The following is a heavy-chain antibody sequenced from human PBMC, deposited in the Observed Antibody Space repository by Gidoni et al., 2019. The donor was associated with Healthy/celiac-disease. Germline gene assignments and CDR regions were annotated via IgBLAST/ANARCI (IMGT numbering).Heavy chain of an antibody. CDR3: GYCSGGICRGFIDY. J-gene: IGHJ4*02. D-gene: IGHD2-15*01. V-gene: IGHV4-34*01. CDR2: IHDSGST. CDR1: GGSVSCYY. Sequence: QVQLQEWGAGLLKPSETLDRACAVYGGSVSCYYWSWIRQPPGKGLEWIGAIHDSGSTNYNPSLNIRVTISVDTPKNQFSLKLSSVTAADTAVYYCGYCSGGICRGFIDYWGQGTLVTVSS.